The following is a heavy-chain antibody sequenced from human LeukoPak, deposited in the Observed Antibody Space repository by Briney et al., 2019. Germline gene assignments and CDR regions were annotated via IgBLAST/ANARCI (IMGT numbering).Heavy chain of an antibody. CDR3: TVFGVVTLDY. CDR1: GFTFGDFG. J-gene: IGHJ4*02. D-gene: IGHD3-3*01. Sequence: GGSLRLSCTASGFTFGDFGLSWVRQAPGKGLEWVGFIRSKAYGGTTEYAASVEGRFTISRDDSKSIAYLQMNSLKTEDTAVYYCTVFGVVTLDYWGQGTLVTVSS. CDR2: IRSKAYGGTT. V-gene: IGHV3-49*04.